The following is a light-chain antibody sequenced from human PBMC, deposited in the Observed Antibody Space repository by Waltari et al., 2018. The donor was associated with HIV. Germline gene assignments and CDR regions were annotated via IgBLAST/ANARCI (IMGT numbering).Light chain of an antibody. CDR2: YAS. Sequence: AIPLTQSPSSLSASVGDGVTTTCRESQGISSALSWYQQKPGKAPKLLLYYASSLERGVTLRFSGSGSGTDVTLTISSLQTEDSAMYDCQQFNSDPLTFGGGTKVDIK. V-gene: IGKV1-13*02. CDR1: QGISSA. J-gene: IGKJ4*02. CDR3: QQFNSDPLT.